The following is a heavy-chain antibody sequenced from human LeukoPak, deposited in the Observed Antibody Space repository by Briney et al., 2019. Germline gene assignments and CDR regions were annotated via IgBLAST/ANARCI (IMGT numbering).Heavy chain of an antibody. Sequence: GGSLRLSCAASGFTFSSYRMSWVRHAPGKGLEWVANIKQDGSAKFYVDSVKGRFTISRDNAKNSLYLQMNSLRAEDTAIYYCARVSSYSSSSGSLCDYWGQGTRVTVSS. CDR2: IKQDGSAK. V-gene: IGHV3-7*01. CDR1: GFTFSSYR. J-gene: IGHJ4*02. CDR3: ARVSSYSSSSGSLCDY. D-gene: IGHD6-6*01.